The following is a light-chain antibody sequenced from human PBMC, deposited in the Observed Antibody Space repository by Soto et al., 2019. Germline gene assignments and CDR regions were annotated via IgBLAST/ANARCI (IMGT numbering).Light chain of an antibody. V-gene: IGLV2-14*01. J-gene: IGLJ1*01. CDR1: SSDVGGYNY. CDR2: EVS. Sequence: QSALTQPASVSGSPGQSITISCTGTSSDVGGYNYVSWYQQHPGKAPKVIIYEVSDRPSGVSNRFSGSKSGNTASLTISGLQPEDEADYYCSSYTSISTYVFGTGTKLT. CDR3: SSYTSISTYV.